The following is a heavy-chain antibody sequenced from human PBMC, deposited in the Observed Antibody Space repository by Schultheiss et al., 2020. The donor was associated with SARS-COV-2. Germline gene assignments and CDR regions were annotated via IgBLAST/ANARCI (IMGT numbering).Heavy chain of an antibody. CDR1: GYSISSGYY. J-gene: IGHJ4*02. Sequence: SQTLSLTCAVSGYSISSGYYWSWIRHHPGKGLEWIGRIYASGSTNYNPSLKSRVTISVDTSKNQFSLKLSSVTAADTAVYYCARDRITMVRGVMGHKYFDYWGQGTLVTVSS. CDR3: ARDRITMVRGVMGHKYFDY. CDR2: IYASGST. D-gene: IGHD3-10*01. V-gene: IGHV4-38-2*02.